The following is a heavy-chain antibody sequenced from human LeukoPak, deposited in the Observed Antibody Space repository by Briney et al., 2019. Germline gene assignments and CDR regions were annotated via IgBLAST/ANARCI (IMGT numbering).Heavy chain of an antibody. V-gene: IGHV1-18*01. CDR2: ISAYNGNT. CDR1: GYTFTIYG. Sequence: ASVKVSCKASGYTFTIYGISWVRQAPGQGLEWMGWISAYNGNTNYAQKLQGRVTMTTDTSTSTAYMELRSLRSDDTAVYYCARDATMVRGVKYYYYYYGMDVWGQGTTVTVSS. J-gene: IGHJ6*02. CDR3: ARDATMVRGVKYYYYYYGMDV. D-gene: IGHD3-10*01.